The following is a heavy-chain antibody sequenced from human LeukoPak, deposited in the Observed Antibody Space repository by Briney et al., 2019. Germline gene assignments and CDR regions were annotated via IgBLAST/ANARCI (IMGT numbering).Heavy chain of an antibody. Sequence: GRSLRLSCAAPGFTGSGNYMSWVRQAPGKGLEWVSVLYSGGSTYYTDSVKGRFTISRDDSKNTLYLQMNSLRAEDTAVYYCARDRLTGRYGMDVWGQGTTVTVSS. J-gene: IGHJ6*02. CDR3: ARDRLTGRYGMDV. D-gene: IGHD1-14*01. CDR2: LYSGGST. V-gene: IGHV3-53*01. CDR1: GFTGSGNY.